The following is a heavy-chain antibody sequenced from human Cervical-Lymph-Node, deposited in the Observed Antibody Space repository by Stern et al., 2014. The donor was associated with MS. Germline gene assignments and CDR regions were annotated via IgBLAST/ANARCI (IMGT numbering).Heavy chain of an antibody. D-gene: IGHD1-7*01. V-gene: IGHV3-33*01. CDR2: IWYDGNKK. CDR3: ARGNWNYEGMGY. J-gene: IGHJ4*02. CDR1: GFTFNYG. Sequence: VQLVESGGGVVQPGRSLRLSCAASGFTFNYGMHWVRQAPGKGLEWLAVIWYDGNKKYYADSVKGRFTISRDNSKNTLFLQMSSLTAEDTALYYCARGNWNYEGMGYWGQGTLVTVSS.